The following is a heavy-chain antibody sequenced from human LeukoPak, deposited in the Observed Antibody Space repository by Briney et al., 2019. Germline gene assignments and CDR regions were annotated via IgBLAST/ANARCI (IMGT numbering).Heavy chain of an antibody. D-gene: IGHD3-22*01. CDR2: IYYSGST. CDR1: GGSISSYY. V-gene: IGHV4-59*08. J-gene: IGHJ4*02. CDR3: ARHFEDSTGYYGAPFDY. Sequence: SETLSLTCTVSGGSISSYYWSWIRQPPGKGLEWIGYIYYSGSTNYNPSLKSRVPMSVDTSKNQFSLKLSSVTAAHTAVYYCARHFEDSTGYYGAPFDYWGQGTLATVSS.